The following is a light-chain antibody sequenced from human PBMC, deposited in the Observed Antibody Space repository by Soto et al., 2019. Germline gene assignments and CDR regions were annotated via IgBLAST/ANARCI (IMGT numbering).Light chain of an antibody. V-gene: IGKV4-1*01. CDR2: WAS. CDR1: QSLLCSSNNKNY. CDR3: QQYYSMWT. J-gene: IGKJ1*01. Sequence: DIVMTQSPDSLAVSLGERATINCKSSQSLLCSSNNKNYLAWYQQKPGQPPKLLIYWASTRESGVPDRFSGSGSGTDFALTISSLQAEDVAVYYCQQYYSMWTFGQGTKVEIK.